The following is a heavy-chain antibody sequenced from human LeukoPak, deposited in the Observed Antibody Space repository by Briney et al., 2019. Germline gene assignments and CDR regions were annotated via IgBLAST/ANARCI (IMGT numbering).Heavy chain of an antibody. J-gene: IGHJ4*02. D-gene: IGHD6-13*01. Sequence: ASVKVSCKASGYTFTGYYMHWVRQAPGQGLEWMGWINPNSGGTNYTQKFQGRATMTRDTSISTAYMELSRLRSDDTAVYYCARVAAAGIDYWGQGTLVTVSS. CDR1: GYTFTGYY. V-gene: IGHV1-2*02. CDR3: ARVAAAGIDY. CDR2: INPNSGGT.